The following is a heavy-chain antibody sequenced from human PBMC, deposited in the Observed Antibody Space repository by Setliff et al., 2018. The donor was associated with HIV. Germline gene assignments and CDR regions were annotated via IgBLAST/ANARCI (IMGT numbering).Heavy chain of an antibody. V-gene: IGHV1-18*01. D-gene: IGHD1-26*01. CDR3: TRGGYSGAFLDAFDI. CDR2: ITTYNGGT. J-gene: IGHJ3*02. CDR1: GYNFNNFG. Sequence: ASVKVSCKSSGYNFNNFGVSWVRQAPGQGLEWMGSITTYNGGTNYAQKFQGRVTMTTDTSTSTAYMELRSLRSDDTAVYYCTRGGYSGAFLDAFDIWGQGTMVTV.